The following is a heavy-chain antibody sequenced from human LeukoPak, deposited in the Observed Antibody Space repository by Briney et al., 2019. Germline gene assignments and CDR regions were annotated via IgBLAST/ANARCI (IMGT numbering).Heavy chain of an antibody. V-gene: IGHV3-30-3*01. D-gene: IGHD5-18*01. CDR2: ISYDGSNK. Sequence: GGSLRLSCAASGFTFSSYAMHWVRQAPGKGLEWVAVISYDGSNKYYADSVKGRFTISRDNSKNALYLQMNSLRAEDTAVYYCAKRGPDTAMVNPGFDYWGQGTLVTVSS. CDR3: AKRGPDTAMVNPGFDY. J-gene: IGHJ4*02. CDR1: GFTFSSYA.